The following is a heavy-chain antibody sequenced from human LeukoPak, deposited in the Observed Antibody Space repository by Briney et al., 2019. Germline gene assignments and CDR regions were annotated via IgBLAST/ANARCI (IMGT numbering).Heavy chain of an antibody. V-gene: IGHV3-23*01. CDR3: AARWELVGSFDI. CDR2: ISGSGGTT. Sequence: PGGSLRLSCGTSGFTFGSYAMTWVRQAPGKGLEWVSAISGSGGTTYYADSVKGRFTISRDNSKNTLYLQMNSLRAEDAAVYYCAARWELVGSFDIWGQGTMVTASS. CDR1: GFTFGSYA. J-gene: IGHJ3*02. D-gene: IGHD1-26*01.